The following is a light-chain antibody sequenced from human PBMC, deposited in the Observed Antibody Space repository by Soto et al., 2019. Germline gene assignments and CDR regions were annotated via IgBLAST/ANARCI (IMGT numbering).Light chain of an antibody. J-gene: IGKJ2*01. CDR3: QQYNNWPPYT. CDR2: GAS. V-gene: IGKV3-15*01. CDR1: QSVSSN. Sequence: EIVMTQSPATLSVSPGERATLSCRASQSVSSNLAWYQQKPGQAPRLLIYGASTMSTGIPATFSVSGSGTEFTLPISSLQSEDFAVSYCQQYNNWPPYTFGHGTKLEIK.